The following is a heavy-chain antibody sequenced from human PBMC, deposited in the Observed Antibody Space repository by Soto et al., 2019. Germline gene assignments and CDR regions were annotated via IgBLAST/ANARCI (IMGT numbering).Heavy chain of an antibody. CDR3: ARWAPHCSSTSCYASDLYGMDV. Sequence: ASVKVSCKASGYTFTSYGISWVRQAPGQGLEWMGWISAYNGNTNYAQKLQGRVTMTTDTSTSTAYMELRSLRSDDTDVYYCARWAPHCSSTSCYASDLYGMDVWGQGTTVTVS. CDR1: GYTFTSYG. CDR2: ISAYNGNT. J-gene: IGHJ6*02. V-gene: IGHV1-18*01. D-gene: IGHD2-2*01.